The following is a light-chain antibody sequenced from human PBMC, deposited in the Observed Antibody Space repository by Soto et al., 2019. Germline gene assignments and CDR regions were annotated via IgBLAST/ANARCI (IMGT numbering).Light chain of an antibody. V-gene: IGKV1-5*03. CDR3: QQGSGHYA. Sequence: DIQMTQSPSALSASVGDRVTITCRASQSISRWLAWYQQKPGKAPTLLIYKASSLEGGVPSRFSGSGYGTAFSLTFSSLQPDDVSAYYCQQGSGHYAFGQVTKLEI. CDR1: QSISRW. CDR2: KAS. J-gene: IGKJ2*01.